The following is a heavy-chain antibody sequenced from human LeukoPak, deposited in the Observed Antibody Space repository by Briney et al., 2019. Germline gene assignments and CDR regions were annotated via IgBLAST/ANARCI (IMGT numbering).Heavy chain of an antibody. D-gene: IGHD6-13*01. Sequence: PSETLSLTCGVYGGSFNGYYWSWIRQSPGGGLEWIGEINQRGTTNYNPSLKSRVTISVDTSRSQFALKLSSVTAADTGVYYCARLQFSSIAALVRHVFDPWGQGTLVTVSS. CDR3: ARLQFSSIAALVRHVFDP. J-gene: IGHJ5*02. CDR1: GGSFNGYY. V-gene: IGHV4-34*01. CDR2: INQRGTT.